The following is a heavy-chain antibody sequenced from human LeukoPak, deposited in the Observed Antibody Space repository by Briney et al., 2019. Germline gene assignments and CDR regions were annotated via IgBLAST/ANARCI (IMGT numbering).Heavy chain of an antibody. V-gene: IGHV3-23*01. Sequence: PGGSLRLSCAASGFTFNRYGMNWVRQAPGKGLEWVSGISPGGDIKYYADSVKGRFVISRDNSKNTVYLQMNSLRAEDTAVYYCARDHVSGYDPKVLGHYYYYYMDVWGKGTTVTVSS. CDR2: ISPGGDIK. D-gene: IGHD5-12*01. CDR3: ARDHVSGYDPKVLGHYYYYYMDV. CDR1: GFTFNRYG. J-gene: IGHJ6*03.